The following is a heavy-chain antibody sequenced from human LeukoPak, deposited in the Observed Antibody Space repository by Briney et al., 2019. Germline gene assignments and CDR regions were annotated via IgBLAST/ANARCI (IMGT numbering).Heavy chain of an antibody. CDR2: INPNSGGT. D-gene: IGHD6-13*01. CDR3: ASSVSSRWAIIDY. CDR1: GYTFTAYY. J-gene: IGHJ4*02. V-gene: IGHV1-2*02. Sequence: ASVKVSCKASGYTFTAYYMHWVQQAPGQGLEWLGWINPNSGGTNYAQKFQGRVTMTRDTSITTAYMELSRLSSDDTAVYYCASSVSSRWAIIDYWGQGTLVTVSS.